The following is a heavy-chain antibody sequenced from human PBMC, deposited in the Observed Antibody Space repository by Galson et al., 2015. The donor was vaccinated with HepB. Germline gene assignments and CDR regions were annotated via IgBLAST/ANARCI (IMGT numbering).Heavy chain of an antibody. CDR2: TFYRPKWYP. D-gene: IGHD3-10*01. CDR3: ARGSTVIDS. J-gene: IGHJ5*01. V-gene: IGHV6-1*01. CDR1: GDSVSNNDGA. Sequence: CAISGDSVSNNDGAWNWIRQSPSRGLEWLGRTFYRPKWYPDYAESFKTRITIIPDTAKNQFSLQLNSVTPEDAAVYYCARGSTVIDSWGPGTLVTVSS.